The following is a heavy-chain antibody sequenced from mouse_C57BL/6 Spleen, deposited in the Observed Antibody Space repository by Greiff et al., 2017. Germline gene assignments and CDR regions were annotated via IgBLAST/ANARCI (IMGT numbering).Heavy chain of an antibody. D-gene: IGHD1-1*01. V-gene: IGHV5-4*03. CDR3: ARTPYCCGSSYYWYFDV. CDR2: ISDGGSYT. Sequence: EVMLVESGGGLVKPGGSLKLSCAASGFAFSSYAMSWVRQTPEKRLEWVATISDGGSYTYYPDNVKGRFTISRDNAKNNLYLQMSHLKSEDTARYYCARTPYCCGSSYYWYFDVWGTGTTVTVSS. J-gene: IGHJ1*03. CDR1: GFAFSSYA.